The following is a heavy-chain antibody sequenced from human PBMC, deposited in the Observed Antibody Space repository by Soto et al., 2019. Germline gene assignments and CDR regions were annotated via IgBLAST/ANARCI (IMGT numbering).Heavy chain of an antibody. CDR2: ISGSGGST. J-gene: IGHJ6*02. CDR1: GFTFSSYA. Sequence: GGSLRLSCAASGFTFSSYAMSWVRQAPGKGLEWVSAISGSGGSTYYADSVKGRFTISRDNSKNTLYLQMNSLRAEDTAVYYCASSYYGSGSCRAKTGGYYYRMAVWGQGTTVPVSS. V-gene: IGHV3-23*01. CDR3: ASSYYGSGSCRAKTGGYYYRMAV. D-gene: IGHD3-10*01.